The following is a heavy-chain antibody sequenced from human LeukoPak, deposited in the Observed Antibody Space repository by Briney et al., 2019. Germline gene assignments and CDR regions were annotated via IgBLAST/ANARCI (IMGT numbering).Heavy chain of an antibody. V-gene: IGHV4-59*01. CDR2: IYYSGST. CDR1: GGSISSYY. D-gene: IGHD4-17*01. CDR3: ARHDYGDYNYYGMDV. J-gene: IGHJ6*02. Sequence: SETLSLTCTVSGGSISSYYWSWIRQPPGKGLEWIGYIYYSGSTNYNPSLKSRVTISVDTSKNQFSLKLSSVTAADTAVYYCARHDYGDYNYYGMDVWGQGTTVTVFS.